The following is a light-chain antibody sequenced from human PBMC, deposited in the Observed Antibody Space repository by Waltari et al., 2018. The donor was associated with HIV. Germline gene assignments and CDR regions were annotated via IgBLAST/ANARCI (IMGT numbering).Light chain of an antibody. CDR1: TSNIGSND. J-gene: IGLJ2*01. CDR3: VAWDDGLRGVV. Sequence: SVLTQPPSASGTPGQRVTISCSGGTSNIGSNDVFWYQHLPGTAPKLLIHRNDARPSGVPDLFSGSTSGNSASLAISGLRSEDEADYYCVAWDDGLRGVVFGGGTRVAVL. CDR2: RND. V-gene: IGLV1-47*01.